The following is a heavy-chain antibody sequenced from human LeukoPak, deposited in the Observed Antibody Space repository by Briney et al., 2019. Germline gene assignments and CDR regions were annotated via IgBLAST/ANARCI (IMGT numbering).Heavy chain of an antibody. V-gene: IGHV3-30*03. D-gene: IGHD4-17*01. J-gene: IGHJ4*02. CDR2: ILYDGSNK. CDR1: GFTFSSYG. Sequence: GGSLRLSCAASGFTFSSYGMHWVRQAPGKGLEWVAVILYDGSNKYYADSVKGRFTISRDNSKNTVHLQMNSLRDEDTAMYYCAGVPAGGRYGDSYYFDYWGQGTLVIVSS. CDR3: AGVPAGGRYGDSYYFDY.